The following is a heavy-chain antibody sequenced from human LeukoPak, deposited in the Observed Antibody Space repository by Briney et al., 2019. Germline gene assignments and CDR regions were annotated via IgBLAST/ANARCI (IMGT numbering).Heavy chain of an antibody. D-gene: IGHD3-10*01. CDR2: IYASGST. J-gene: IGHJ4*02. CDR3: ARGGYYGSGSLDY. CDR1: GGSIRSGSYF. Sequence: SETLSLTCTVSGGSIRSGSYFWNWIRQPAGKGLEWIGRIYASGSTNYNPSLKSRVTISVDTSKNQFSLKLSSVAAADTAVYYCARGGYYGSGSLDYWGQGTLVTVSS. V-gene: IGHV4-61*02.